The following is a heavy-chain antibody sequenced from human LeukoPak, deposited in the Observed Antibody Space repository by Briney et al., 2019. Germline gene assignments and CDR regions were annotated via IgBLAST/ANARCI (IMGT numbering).Heavy chain of an antibody. J-gene: IGHJ4*02. D-gene: IGHD2-2*01. CDR3: ARYCSSTSCYKPKHYYFDY. Sequence: GGSLRLSRAASGFTFSDYYMSWIRQAPGKGLEWVSYISSSGSTIHYADSVKGRFTISRDNAKNSLYLQMNSLRAEDTAVYYCARYCSSTSCYKPKHYYFDYWGQGTLVTVSS. CDR1: GFTFSDYY. CDR2: ISSSGSTI. V-gene: IGHV3-11*04.